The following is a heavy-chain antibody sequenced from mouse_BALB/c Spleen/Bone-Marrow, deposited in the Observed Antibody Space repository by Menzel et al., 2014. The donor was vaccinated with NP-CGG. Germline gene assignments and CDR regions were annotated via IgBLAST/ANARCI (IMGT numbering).Heavy chain of an antibody. CDR2: IWGDGST. Sequence: QVQLKQSGPGLVAPSQRLSITCTVSGFSFTGYGVNWVRQPPGKGLEWLGMIWGDGSTDYNSALKSRLSISKDNSKSQVFLKMNSLQTDDTARYYCAREPHYYAMDYWGQGTSVTVSS. J-gene: IGHJ4*01. V-gene: IGHV2-6-7*01. CDR1: GFSFTGYG. CDR3: AREPHYYAMDY.